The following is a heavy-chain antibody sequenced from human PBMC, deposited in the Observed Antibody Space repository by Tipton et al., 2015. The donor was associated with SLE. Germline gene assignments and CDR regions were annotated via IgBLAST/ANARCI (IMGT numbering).Heavy chain of an antibody. D-gene: IGHD6-19*01. CDR3: ARRRAVAGRVPYYMDV. V-gene: IGHV4-34*01. CDR2: INHSGST. CDR1: GGSFSGYY. J-gene: IGHJ6*03. Sequence: LRLSCAVYGGSFSGYYWSWIRQPPGKGLEWIGEINHSGSTNYNPSLKSRVTISVDTSKNQFSLKLSSLTAADTAVYYCARRRAVAGRVPYYMDVWGKGTTVTVSS.